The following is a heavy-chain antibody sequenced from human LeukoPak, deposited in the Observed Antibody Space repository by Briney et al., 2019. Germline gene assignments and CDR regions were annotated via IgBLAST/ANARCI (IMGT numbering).Heavy chain of an antibody. CDR2: ISSSGSTI. J-gene: IGHJ4*02. CDR3: ARHRLLWFGELLVQYYFDY. D-gene: IGHD3-10*01. CDR1: GFTFSSYE. V-gene: IGHV3-48*03. Sequence: GGSLRLSCAASGFTFSSYEMNWVRQAPGKGLEWVSYISSSGSTIYYADSVKGRFTISRDNAKNSLYLQMNSLSAEDTAVYYCARHRLLWFGELLVQYYFDYWGPGTLVTVSS.